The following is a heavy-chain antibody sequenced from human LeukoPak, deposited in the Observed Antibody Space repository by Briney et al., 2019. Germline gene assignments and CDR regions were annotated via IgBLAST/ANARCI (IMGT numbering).Heavy chain of an antibody. CDR3: AREGVVVPAAISVSVYFDY. D-gene: IGHD2-2*02. Sequence: SETLSLTCAVYGGSFSGYYWSWTRQPPGKGLEWIGEINHSGSTNYNPSLKSRVTISVDTSKDQFSLKLSSVTAADTAVYYCAREGVVVPAAISVSVYFDYWGQGTLVTVSS. V-gene: IGHV4-34*01. CDR1: GGSFSGYY. CDR2: INHSGST. J-gene: IGHJ4*02.